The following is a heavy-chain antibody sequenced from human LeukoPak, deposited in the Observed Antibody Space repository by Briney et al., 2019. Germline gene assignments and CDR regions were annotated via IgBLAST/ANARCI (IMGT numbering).Heavy chain of an antibody. J-gene: IGHJ5*02. V-gene: IGHV4-59*08. CDR3: ARHDSNKSGGGFDP. CDR2: IYYSGTT. D-gene: IGHD4-11*01. Sequence: PSETLSLTCTVSGASISSSYWSWIRQPPGKGLEWIGYIYYSGTTKYNPSLRSRVTISVDTSKNQFSLKLSSVTAADTAVYYCARHDSNKSGGGFDPWGQGTLVTVSS. CDR1: GASISSSY.